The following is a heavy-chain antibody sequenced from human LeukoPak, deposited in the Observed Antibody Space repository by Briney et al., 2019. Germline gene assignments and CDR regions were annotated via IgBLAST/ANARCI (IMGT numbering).Heavy chain of an antibody. CDR1: GFTVSSNY. J-gene: IGHJ6*02. V-gene: IGHV3-53*05. D-gene: IGHD3-3*01. CDR2: IYSGGST. Sequence: GGSLRLSCAASGFTVSSNYMSLVRQAPGKGLEWVSVIYSGGSTYYADSVKGRFTISRDNSKNTLYLQMNSLRAEDTAVYYCAKDKGSGYNYYYYGMDVWGQGTTVTVSS. CDR3: AKDKGSGYNYYYYGMDV.